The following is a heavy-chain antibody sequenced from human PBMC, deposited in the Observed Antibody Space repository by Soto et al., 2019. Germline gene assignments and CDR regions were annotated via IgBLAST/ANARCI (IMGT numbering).Heavy chain of an antibody. Sequence: PSETLSLTCTVSGGSISSGDYYWSWIRQPPGKGLEWIGYIYYSGSTYYNPSLKSRVTISVDTSKNQFSLKLSSVTAADTAVYYCARVAPSITMIVDWGQGTLVTVSS. J-gene: IGHJ4*02. CDR1: GGSISSGDYY. D-gene: IGHD3-22*01. CDR3: ARVAPSITMIVD. CDR2: IYYSGST. V-gene: IGHV4-30-4*01.